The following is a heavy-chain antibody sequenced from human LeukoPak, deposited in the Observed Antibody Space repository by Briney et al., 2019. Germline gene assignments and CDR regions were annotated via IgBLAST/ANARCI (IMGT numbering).Heavy chain of an antibody. D-gene: IGHD2-21*02. CDR2: ISGGGGCT. V-gene: IGHV3-23*01. Sequence: GGSLRLXCAASGFTFSSYAMSWVRQAPGKGLESDSVISGGGGCTSYADSVKGRFSIYRDNSNHTLYLQVNSLRAEDTAVYYCAKRSSGGLPYCGGDCYLGIYFDYWGQGTLVTVSS. J-gene: IGHJ4*02. CDR3: AKRSSGGLPYCGGDCYLGIYFDY. CDR1: GFTFSSYA.